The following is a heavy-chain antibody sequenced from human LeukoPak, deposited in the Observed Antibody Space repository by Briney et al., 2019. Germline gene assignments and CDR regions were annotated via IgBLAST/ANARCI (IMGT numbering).Heavy chain of an antibody. Sequence: ASVKVPCKASGYTFTGYYMHWVRQAPGQGPEWMGWINPNSGGTNYAQKFQGRVTMTRDTSISTAYMELSRLRSDDTAVYYCATAILKYFDWLYSGYGMDVWGQGTTVTVSS. J-gene: IGHJ6*02. CDR1: GYTFTGYY. CDR3: ATAILKYFDWLYSGYGMDV. D-gene: IGHD3-9*01. CDR2: INPNSGGT. V-gene: IGHV1-2*02.